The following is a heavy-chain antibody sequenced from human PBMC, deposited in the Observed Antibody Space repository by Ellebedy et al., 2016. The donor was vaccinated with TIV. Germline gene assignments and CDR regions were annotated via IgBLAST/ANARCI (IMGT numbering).Heavy chain of an antibody. V-gene: IGHV4-61*05. Sequence: MPSETLSLTCTVSGDSISSRSRYWGWIRQPPGKGLEWIGHVYQSGSTNYNPSLGSRVTISVDTSKNQFSLNVSSVTAADTAVYYCARGSGRPDYWGQGTLVTVSS. CDR3: ARGSGRPDY. CDR1: GDSISSRSRY. CDR2: VYQSGST. J-gene: IGHJ4*02. D-gene: IGHD3-10*01.